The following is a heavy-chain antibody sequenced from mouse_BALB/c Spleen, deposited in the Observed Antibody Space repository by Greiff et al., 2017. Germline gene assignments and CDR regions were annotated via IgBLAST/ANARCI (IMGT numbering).Heavy chain of an antibody. Sequence: VQLQQSGAELVRPGALVKLSCKASGFNIKDYYMHWVKQRPEQGLEWIGWIDPENGNTIYDPKFQGKASITADTSSNTAYLQLSSLTSEDTAVYYCATSFAYWGQGTLGTVSA. J-gene: IGHJ3*01. CDR1: GFNIKDYY. CDR2: IDPENGNT. CDR3: ATSFAY. V-gene: IGHV14-1*02.